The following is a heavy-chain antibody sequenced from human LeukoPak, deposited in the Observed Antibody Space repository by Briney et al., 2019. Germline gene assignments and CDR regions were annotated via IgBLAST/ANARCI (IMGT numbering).Heavy chain of an antibody. V-gene: IGHV3-30*01. CDR1: GFTFSSYA. CDR3: ARGGGYYYDSNWFDP. CDR2: ISYDGSNK. D-gene: IGHD3-22*01. Sequence: PGRSLRLSCAASGFTFSSYAMHWVRQAPGKGLEWVAVISYDGSNKYYADSVKGRFTISRDNSKNTLYLQMNSLRAEDTAVYYCARGGGYYYDSNWFDPWGQGTLVTVSS. J-gene: IGHJ5*02.